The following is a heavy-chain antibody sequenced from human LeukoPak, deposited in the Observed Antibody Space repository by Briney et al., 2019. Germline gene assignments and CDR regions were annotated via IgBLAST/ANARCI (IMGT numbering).Heavy chain of an antibody. CDR3: AREMGLGYCSGGSCPNNFDY. CDR2: INPNSGGT. Sequence: ASVKVSCKASGYTFTGYYMHWVRQAPGQGLEWMGWINPNSGGTNYAQKFQGWVTMTRDTSISTAYMELSRLRSDDMAVYYCAREMGLGYCSGGSCPNNFDYWGQGTLVTVSS. V-gene: IGHV1-2*04. J-gene: IGHJ4*02. CDR1: GYTFTGYY. D-gene: IGHD2-15*01.